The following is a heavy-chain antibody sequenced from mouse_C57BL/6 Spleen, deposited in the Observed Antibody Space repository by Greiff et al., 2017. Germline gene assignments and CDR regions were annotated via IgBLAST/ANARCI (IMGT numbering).Heavy chain of an antibody. CDR1: GFTFSDYY. V-gene: IGHV5-16*01. Sequence: EVMLVESEGGLVQPGSSMKLSYTASGFTFSDYYMAWVRQVPEKGLEWVANINYDGSSTYYLDSLKSRFIISRDNAKNILYRQMSSLKSEDTATYYCAVNYYGSTWFAYWGQGTLVTVSA. CDR3: AVNYYGSTWFAY. CDR2: INYDGSST. D-gene: IGHD1-1*01. J-gene: IGHJ3*01.